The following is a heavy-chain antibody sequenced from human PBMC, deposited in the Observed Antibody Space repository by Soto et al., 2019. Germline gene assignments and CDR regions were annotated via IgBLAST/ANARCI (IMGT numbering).Heavy chain of an antibody. V-gene: IGHV4-59*01. CDR2: IYYSGST. CDR3: ARDRDGYNLVDYYGMDV. D-gene: IGHD5-12*01. CDR1: GGSISSYY. Sequence: QVQLQESGPGLVKPSETLSLTCTVSGGSISSYYWSWIRQPPGKGLEWIGYIYYSGSTNYNPSLKSRVTISVDTSKNQFSLKLSSVTAADTAVYYCARDRDGYNLVDYYGMDVWGQGTTVTVSS. J-gene: IGHJ6*02.